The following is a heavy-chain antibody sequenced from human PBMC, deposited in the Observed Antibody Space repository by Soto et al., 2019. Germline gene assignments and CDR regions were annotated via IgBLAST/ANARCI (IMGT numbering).Heavy chain of an antibody. V-gene: IGHV1-3*01. CDR1: GYTFTIYA. CDR3: SRDTLYDSSAYYYVGYNWFDP. J-gene: IGHJ5*02. Sequence: ASSVKVSCKASGYTFTIYAMHWVSQSPGQRLDRMGWNNAGNGNTKYSQKFQGRVTITRDTSESTAYMELSSLRSEDTAVYYCSRDTLYDSSAYYYVGYNWFDPGGQGTLVSVSS. CDR2: NNAGNGNT. D-gene: IGHD3-22*01.